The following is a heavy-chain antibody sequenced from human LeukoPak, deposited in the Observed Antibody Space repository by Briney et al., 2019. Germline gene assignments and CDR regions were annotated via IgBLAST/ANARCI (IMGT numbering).Heavy chain of an antibody. D-gene: IGHD3-16*01. CDR2: IRSKANTYAT. V-gene: IGHV3-73*01. J-gene: IGHJ3*02. CDR1: GFTFSGSA. Sequence: GGSLRLSCAASGFTFSGSAFHWVRQASGKGLEWVGRIRSKANTYATAYAASVKDRITISRDDSKNTAYLQMNSLKTEDTAVYYCTRQRYLGAAFDIWGQGTMVTVSS. CDR3: TRQRYLGAAFDI.